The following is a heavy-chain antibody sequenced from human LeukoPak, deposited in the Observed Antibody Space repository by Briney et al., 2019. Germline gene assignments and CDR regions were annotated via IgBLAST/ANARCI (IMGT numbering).Heavy chain of an antibody. V-gene: IGHV1-69*05. D-gene: IGHD2/OR15-2a*01. CDR1: GGTFSSYA. CDR3: ARTLKRGGNRFDP. Sequence: SVKVSCKASGGTFSSYAISWVRQAPGQGLEWMGGIIPIFGTANYAQKFQGRVTITTDESTSTAYMELSSLRSDDTAVYYCARTLKRGGNRFDPWGQGTLVTVSS. CDR2: IIPIFGTA. J-gene: IGHJ5*02.